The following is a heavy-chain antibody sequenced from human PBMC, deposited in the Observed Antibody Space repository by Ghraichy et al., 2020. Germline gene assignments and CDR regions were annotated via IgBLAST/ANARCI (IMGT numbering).Heavy chain of an antibody. J-gene: IGHJ4*02. Sequence: ASVKVSCKASGYTFTKYGISWVRQAPGQGLEWMGRINTYNGNTDYAQNLQGRITMTTDTPTSTAYMELRSLRLDDTAVYYCARDEDYYGVHRHDPFDSWGQVTLVTVSS. CDR2: INTYNGNT. D-gene: IGHD3-10*01. CDR3: ARDEDYYGVHRHDPFDS. CDR1: GYTFTKYG. V-gene: IGHV1-18*01.